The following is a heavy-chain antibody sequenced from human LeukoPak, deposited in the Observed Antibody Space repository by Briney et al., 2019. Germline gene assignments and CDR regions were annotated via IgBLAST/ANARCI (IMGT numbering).Heavy chain of an antibody. CDR3: AKRGYYDSSGSMTFDY. D-gene: IGHD3-22*01. J-gene: IGHJ4*02. CDR2: ISGSGGST. Sequence: GGSLRLSCAASGFTFSSYAMSWVRQAPGKGLEWVLAISGSGGSTYYADSVKGRFTISRDNSKNTLYLQMNSLRAEDTAVYYCAKRGYYDSSGSMTFDYWGQGTLVTVSS. V-gene: IGHV3-23*01. CDR1: GFTFSSYA.